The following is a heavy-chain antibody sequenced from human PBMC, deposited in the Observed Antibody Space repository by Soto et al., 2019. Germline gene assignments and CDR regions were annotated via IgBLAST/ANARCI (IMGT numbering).Heavy chain of an antibody. V-gene: IGHV1-69*01. D-gene: IGHD3-9*01. Sequence: QVQLVQSGAEVKKPGSSVRVSCKVSGGSFRNYGITWVRQSPGQGLEWMGGIMPVFGTAVYAQKFRGRVTISADEFTTTASLELSSLSSDDTAVYFCARARDYDLLTAREYALDVWGQGTTVTV. CDR3: ARARDYDLLTAREYALDV. J-gene: IGHJ6*02. CDR2: IMPVFGTA. CDR1: GGSFRNYG.